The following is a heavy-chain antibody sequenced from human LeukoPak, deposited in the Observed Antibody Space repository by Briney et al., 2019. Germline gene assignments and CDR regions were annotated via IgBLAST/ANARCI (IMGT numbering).Heavy chain of an antibody. CDR1: GFAFSSYA. D-gene: IGHD1-26*01. J-gene: IGHJ4*02. CDR2: IKYDGRET. V-gene: IGHV3-7*01. CDR3: ARYLNSGPEDF. Sequence: PGGSLRLSCAASGFAFSSYAMKWVRQAPGKGLEWVANIKYDGRETQYVDSVKGRFTISRDNAKNSLFLQMNSLRAEDTAVYYCARYLNSGPEDFWGQGNLVTVSS.